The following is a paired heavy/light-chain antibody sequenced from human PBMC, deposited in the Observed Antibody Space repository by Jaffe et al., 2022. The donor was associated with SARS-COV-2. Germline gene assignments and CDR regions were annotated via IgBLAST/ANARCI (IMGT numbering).Light chain of an antibody. CDR1: QSVLYRSNNKNY. Sequence: DIVMTQSPDSLAVSLGDRATINCKSSQSVLYRSNNKNYLTWYQQKPGQPPKLLIYWASTRQSGVPERFSGSGSGTDFTLTISSLQAEDVAVYYCQQYYSTPLTFGQGTKVEIK. V-gene: IGKV4-1*01. CDR3: QQYYSTPLT. J-gene: IGKJ1*01. CDR2: WAS.
Heavy chain of an antibody. CDR3: TRELSPARGPIVGASV. D-gene: IGHD1-26*01. V-gene: IGHV3-53*01. Sequence: EVLLVESGGGLIQPGGSLRISCAASGFIVTDYYMSWVRQAPGKGLEWVSIVYSAGNKYYADSVRGRFSISRDDSANTLYLQMNSLRAEDTATYYCTRELSPARGPIVGASVWGQGTLVTVSS. CDR2: VYSAGNK. CDR1: GFIVTDYY. J-gene: IGHJ4*02.